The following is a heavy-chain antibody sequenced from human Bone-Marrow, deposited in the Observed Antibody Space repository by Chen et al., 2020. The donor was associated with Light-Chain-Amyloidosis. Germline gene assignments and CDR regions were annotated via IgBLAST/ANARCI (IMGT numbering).Heavy chain of an antibody. D-gene: IGHD2-2*01. V-gene: IGHV3-74*01. J-gene: IGHJ4*02. Sequence: EVQLVESGGGLVQPGGSLRLSCAASGFTFNDYWMHWVRQVPGKGLVWVARIKSEGIAPNYADSLMGRFTVSRDNAKNTLYLQMKILRAEDTAVYYCTSGDCTSTSCFLDFWGQGTLVTVSS. CDR3: TSGDCTSTSCFLDF. CDR2: IKSEGIAP. CDR1: GFTFNDYW.